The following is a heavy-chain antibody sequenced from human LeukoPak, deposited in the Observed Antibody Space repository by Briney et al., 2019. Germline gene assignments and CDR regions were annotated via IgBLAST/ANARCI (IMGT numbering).Heavy chain of an antibody. CDR3: AKGYSYGYYYYYYMDV. Sequence: GGSLRLSCAASGFTFDDYAMHWVRQAPGKGLEWVSLISWDGGSTYYADSVKGRFTISRDNSKNSLYLQMNSLRAEDTALYYCAKGYSYGYYYYYYMDVWGKGTTVTVSS. V-gene: IGHV3-43D*03. J-gene: IGHJ6*03. CDR2: ISWDGGST. CDR1: GFTFDDYA. D-gene: IGHD5-18*01.